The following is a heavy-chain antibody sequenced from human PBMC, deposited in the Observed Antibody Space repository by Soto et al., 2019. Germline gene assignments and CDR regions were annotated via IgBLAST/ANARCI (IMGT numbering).Heavy chain of an antibody. D-gene: IGHD5-18*01. CDR3: ARRYGSCFDY. CDR1: GGSFSPNY. J-gene: IGHJ4*02. V-gene: IGHV4-59*08. CDR2: IYYGGTT. Sequence: PSETLSLTCRLSGGSFSPNYWGWFRQSPGKGLEWVGYIYYGGTTSYNPSLKSRVTISLETSKSHFSLRLNSVTAADTAVYYCARRYGSCFDYWGQGTLVTVSS.